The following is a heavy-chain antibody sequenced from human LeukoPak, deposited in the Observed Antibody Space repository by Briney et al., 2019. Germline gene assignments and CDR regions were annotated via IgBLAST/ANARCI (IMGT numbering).Heavy chain of an antibody. V-gene: IGHV1-69*13. Sequence: ASVKVSCKASGGTFSSYAISWVRQAPGQGLEWMGGIIPIFGTANYAQKFQGRVTITADESTSTAYMELSSLRSEDTAVYYCAREGGIVVVPADSALGDLNYWGQGTLVTVSS. D-gene: IGHD2-2*01. CDR1: GGTFSSYA. J-gene: IGHJ4*02. CDR2: IIPIFGTA. CDR3: AREGGIVVVPADSALGDLNY.